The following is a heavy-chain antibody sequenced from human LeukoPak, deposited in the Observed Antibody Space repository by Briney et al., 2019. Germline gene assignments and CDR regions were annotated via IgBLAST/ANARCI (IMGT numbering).Heavy chain of an antibody. J-gene: IGHJ5*02. CDR2: ISSSSSYI. D-gene: IGHD3-16*01. Sequence: PGGSLRLSCAASGFTFSSYSMNWVRQAPGKGLEWVSSISSSSSYIYYADSVKGRFTISRDNAKNSLYLQMNRLRAEDTAVYYCARDMGGNWFDPWGQGTLVTVSS. CDR3: ARDMGGNWFDP. CDR1: GFTFSSYS. V-gene: IGHV3-21*01.